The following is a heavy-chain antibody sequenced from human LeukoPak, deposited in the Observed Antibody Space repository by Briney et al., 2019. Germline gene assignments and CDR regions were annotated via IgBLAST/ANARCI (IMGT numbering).Heavy chain of an antibody. D-gene: IGHD3-22*01. V-gene: IGHV3-48*03. J-gene: IGHJ3*02. CDR3: ARVPNYYDSSGYYLGDAFDI. Sequence: GGSLRLSCAASGFTFSSYEMNWVRQAPGKGLEWVSYISSSGSTIYHADSVKGRFTISRDNAKNSLYLQMNSLRAEDTAVYYCARVPNYYDSSGYYLGDAFDIWGQGTMVTVSS. CDR1: GFTFSSYE. CDR2: ISSSGSTI.